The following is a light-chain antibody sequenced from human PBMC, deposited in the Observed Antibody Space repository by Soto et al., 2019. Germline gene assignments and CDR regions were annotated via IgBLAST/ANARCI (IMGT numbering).Light chain of an antibody. V-gene: IGKV1-5*03. CDR1: QSISLW. J-gene: IGKJ1*01. Sequence: DIHMTQSPSTLSASVGDRVTIACRASQSISLWVAWYQQKPGRAPNLLIYKTSSLETEGPSRFSGHGPGTQFPLTISSLQPDDFATYYCQHYKDYSWTFGPGPQVEVK. CDR2: KTS. CDR3: QHYKDYSWT.